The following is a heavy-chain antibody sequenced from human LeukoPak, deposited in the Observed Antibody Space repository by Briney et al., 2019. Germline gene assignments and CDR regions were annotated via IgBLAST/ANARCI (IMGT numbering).Heavy chain of an antibody. CDR3: ARDLASPDIVVVPASNWFDP. CDR1: GGTFSSYA. V-gene: IGHV1-69*05. J-gene: IGHJ5*02. Sequence: ASVKVCCKASGGTFSSYAISWVRQAPGQGLEWMGRIIPIFGTANYAQKFQGRVTITTDESTSTAYMELSSLRSEDTAVYYCARDLASPDIVVVPASNWFDPWGQGTLVTVSS. D-gene: IGHD2-2*01. CDR2: IIPIFGTA.